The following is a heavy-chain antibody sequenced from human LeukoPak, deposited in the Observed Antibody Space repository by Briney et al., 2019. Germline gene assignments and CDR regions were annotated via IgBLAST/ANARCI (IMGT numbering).Heavy chain of an antibody. D-gene: IGHD3-22*01. CDR2: ISGSGTT. J-gene: IGHJ4*02. CDR1: GFTFSSYG. V-gene: IGHV3-23*01. CDR3: AKDRASGYYYSSLDY. Sequence: PGGSLRLSCAASGFTFSSYGMSWVRQAPGKGLDWVSSISGSGTTYYADSVKGRLTISRDNSKNTLYLEMNNLRAEDTAVYYCAKDRASGYYYSSLDYWGQGTLVTVSS.